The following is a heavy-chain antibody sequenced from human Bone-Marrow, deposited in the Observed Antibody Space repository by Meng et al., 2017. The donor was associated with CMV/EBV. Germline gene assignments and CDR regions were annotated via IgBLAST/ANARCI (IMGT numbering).Heavy chain of an antibody. CDR1: GFTFSSYS. D-gene: IGHD4-23*01. CDR3: ASYDYGGNRIFDY. J-gene: IGHJ4*02. CDR2: ISSSSSNI. Sequence: GGSLRLPCAASGFTFSSYSMYWVRQAPGKGLEWVSYISSSSSNIFYADSVKGRFTISRDNAKNSLYLQMNGLRAEDTAVYYCASYDYGGNRIFDYWGQGTLVTVSS. V-gene: IGHV3-48*04.